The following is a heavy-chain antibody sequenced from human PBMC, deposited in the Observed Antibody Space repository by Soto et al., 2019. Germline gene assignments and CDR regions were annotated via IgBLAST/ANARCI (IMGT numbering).Heavy chain of an antibody. Sequence: KALEWVAGLNWNGGSPGYAESVTGRFTISRDNAKNSRDLQMNSLRAEDTALYHCARDIFFFQAEDGIRDVRSVSAFLLNRSSDL. CDR2: LNWNGGSP. J-gene: IGHJ2*01. CDR3: ARDIFFFQAEDGIRDVRSVSAFLLNRSSDL. V-gene: IGHV3-20*01. D-gene: IGHD3-10*02.